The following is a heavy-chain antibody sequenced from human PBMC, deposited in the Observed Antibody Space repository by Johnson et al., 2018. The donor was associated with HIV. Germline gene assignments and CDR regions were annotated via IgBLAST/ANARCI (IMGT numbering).Heavy chain of an antibody. Sequence: QVQLVESGGGVVQPGRSLRLSCAASGFSFSDYAMHWVRQAPGKGLEWVAVISYDGSSKFYPTSLKGRFTISRDNSKNTLYLQMNSLRAEDTAVYYCAKDKEYSSSPGAFDIWGQGTMVTVSS. V-gene: IGHV3-30*04. CDR3: AKDKEYSSSPGAFDI. D-gene: IGHD6-6*01. CDR1: GFSFSDYA. J-gene: IGHJ3*02. CDR2: ISYDGSSK.